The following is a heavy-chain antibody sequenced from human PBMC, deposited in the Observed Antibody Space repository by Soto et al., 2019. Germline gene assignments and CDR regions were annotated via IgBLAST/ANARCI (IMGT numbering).Heavy chain of an antibody. Sequence: QVQLVQSGAEVKKPGSSVKVSCKASGGTFSSYAISWVRQAPGQGLEWMGGIIPIFGTANYAQKFQGRVTXNXDXXTSTAYMELSSLRSEDTAVYYCATSLHDYGDYYDYWGQGTLVTVSS. J-gene: IGHJ4*02. CDR3: ATSLHDYGDYYDY. D-gene: IGHD4-17*01. V-gene: IGHV1-69*05. CDR1: GGTFSSYA. CDR2: IIPIFGTA.